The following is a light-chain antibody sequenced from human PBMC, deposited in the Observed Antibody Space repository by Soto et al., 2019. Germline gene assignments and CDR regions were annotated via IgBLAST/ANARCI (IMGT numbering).Light chain of an antibody. CDR1: QSVSRSY. CDR3: QQYGSSPLYS. CDR2: AAS. V-gene: IGKV3-20*01. J-gene: IGKJ2*01. Sequence: EIVLTQSPGTLSLSPGERATLSCRASQSVSRSYLAWYQQKPGQAPRLLIYAASSRATGIPDRFSGSGSGTDFTLTISRLEPEDFSVYYCQQYGSSPLYSFGQGTKLESK.